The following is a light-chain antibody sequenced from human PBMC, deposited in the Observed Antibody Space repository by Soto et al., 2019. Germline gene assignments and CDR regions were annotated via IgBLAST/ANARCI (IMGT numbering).Light chain of an antibody. J-gene: IGKJ1*01. CDR2: AAS. V-gene: IGKV1-39*01. CDR1: QSIRTY. Sequence: DIQMTQSPSSLSASVGDRVTITCRASQSIRTYLNCYQQKPGKAPKFLIYAASTLQSGVPSRFSGSGSGTDFTLTISSLQPEDFAIYYCQQTYSNPRTFGQGTKVEIK. CDR3: QQTYSNPRT.